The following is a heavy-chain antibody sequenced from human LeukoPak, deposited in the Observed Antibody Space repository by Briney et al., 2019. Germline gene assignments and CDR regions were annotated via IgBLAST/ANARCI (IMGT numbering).Heavy chain of an antibody. CDR3: AKGPSAAGTARFDY. CDR1: GFTFDDYA. J-gene: IGHJ4*02. CDR2: ISWNSGSI. V-gene: IGHV3-9*01. D-gene: IGHD6-13*01. Sequence: GGSLRLSCAASGFTFDDYAMHWVRQAPGKGLEWVSGISWNSGSIGYADSVKGRFTISRDNAKNSLYLQMNSLRAEDTALYYCAKGPSAAGTARFDYWGQGTLVTVSS.